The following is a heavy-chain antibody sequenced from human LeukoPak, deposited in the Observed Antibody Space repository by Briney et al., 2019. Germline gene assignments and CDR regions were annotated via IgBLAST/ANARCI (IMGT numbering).Heavy chain of an antibody. CDR1: GYTFTSYG. V-gene: IGHV1-18*01. CDR2: ISVYNGNT. D-gene: IGHD7-27*01. Sequence: EASVKVSCKASGYTFTSYGISWVRQAPGQGLEWMGWISVYNGNTNYAQKLQGRVTMTTDTSTSTAYMELRSLRSDDTAVYYCARSTWGDDAFDIWGQGTMVTVSS. J-gene: IGHJ3*02. CDR3: ARSTWGDDAFDI.